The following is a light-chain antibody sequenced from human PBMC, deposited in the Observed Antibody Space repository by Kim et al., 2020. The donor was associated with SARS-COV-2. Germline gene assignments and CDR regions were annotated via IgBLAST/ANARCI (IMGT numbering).Light chain of an antibody. V-gene: IGKV3D-15*01. CDR3: QQYSNWPPYS. Sequence: VSPGERAPFSCRASESVRRNVAWYQQKPGQAPRLLIYGGSTRATGIPAKFSGSGWGTEFTLTISSLQSDDSAVYYCQQYSNWPPYSFGQGTKLEI. CDR2: GGS. CDR1: ESVRRN. J-gene: IGKJ2*03.